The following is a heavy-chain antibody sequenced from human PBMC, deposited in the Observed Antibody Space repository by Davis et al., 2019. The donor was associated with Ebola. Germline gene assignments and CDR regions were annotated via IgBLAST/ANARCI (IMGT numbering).Heavy chain of an antibody. V-gene: IGHV3-23*01. CDR1: GFTFSNYA. D-gene: IGHD6-13*01. Sequence: GGSLRLSCAASGFTFSNYAMSWVRQAPGKGLEWVSGISDSGGSTYYADSVKGRFTISRDNSKNTLYLQMNSLRAEDTAVYYCAKYGSSTWYLVDVWGKGTTVTVSS. J-gene: IGHJ6*04. CDR2: ISDSGGST. CDR3: AKYGSSTWYLVDV.